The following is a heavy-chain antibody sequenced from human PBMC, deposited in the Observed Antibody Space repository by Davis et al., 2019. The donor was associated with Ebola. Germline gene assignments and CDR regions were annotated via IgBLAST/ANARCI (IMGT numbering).Heavy chain of an antibody. CDR1: GFTFSSYG. D-gene: IGHD3-10*01. V-gene: IGHV3-30*18. J-gene: IGHJ4*02. CDR3: AKERYYGSGSYMFLGY. Sequence: PGGSLRLSCAASGFTFSSYGMHWVRQAPGKGLEWVAVISYDGSNKYYADSVKGRFTISRDNSKNTLYLQMNSLRAEDTAVYYCAKERYYGSGSYMFLGYWGQGTLVTVSS. CDR2: ISYDGSNK.